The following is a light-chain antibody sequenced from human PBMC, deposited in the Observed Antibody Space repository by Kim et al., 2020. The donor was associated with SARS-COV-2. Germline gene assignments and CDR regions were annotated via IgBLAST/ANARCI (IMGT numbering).Light chain of an antibody. CDR3: QQPGSFPIT. Sequence: DIQMTQSPSSVSASVGDRVTITCRASQDIGSWLAWYQQKPGKAPKLLIYAASNLQSGVPSRFSGSGSGTDFTLTISSLQPEDFATYYSQQPGSFPITFGAGAKVDI. CDR2: AAS. J-gene: IGKJ4*01. CDR1: QDIGSW. V-gene: IGKV1-12*01.